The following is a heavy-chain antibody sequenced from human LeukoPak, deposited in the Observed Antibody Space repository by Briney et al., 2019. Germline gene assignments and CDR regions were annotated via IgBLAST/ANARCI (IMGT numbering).Heavy chain of an antibody. Sequence: RSLRLSCAASGFTFSSYGMRWVRQAPGKGLEGVAVISYDGSNKYYADSVKGRFTISRDNSKNTLYLQMNSLSAEDTAVYYCAKDGIPYGSGSRAYNWFDSWGQGTLVTVSS. J-gene: IGHJ5*01. CDR3: AKDGIPYGSGSRAYNWFDS. CDR2: ISYDGSNK. D-gene: IGHD3-10*01. V-gene: IGHV3-30*18. CDR1: GFTFSSYG.